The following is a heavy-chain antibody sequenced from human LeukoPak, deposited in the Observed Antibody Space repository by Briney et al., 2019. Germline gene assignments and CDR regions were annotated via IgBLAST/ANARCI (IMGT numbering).Heavy chain of an antibody. CDR1: GFTFSTYA. J-gene: IGHJ4*02. CDR2: IKQDGSEK. D-gene: IGHD3-10*01. CDR3: ARDSRGGYFDY. Sequence: GGSLRLSCAASGFTFSTYAMSWVRQAPGKGLEWVANIKQDGSEKYYVDSVKGRFTISRDNAKNSLYLQMNSLRAEDTAVYYCARDSRGGYFDYWGQGTLVTVSS. V-gene: IGHV3-7*01.